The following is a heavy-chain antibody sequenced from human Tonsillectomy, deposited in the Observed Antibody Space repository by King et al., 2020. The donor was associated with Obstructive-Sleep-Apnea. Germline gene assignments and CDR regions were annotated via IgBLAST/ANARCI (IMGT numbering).Heavy chain of an antibody. V-gene: IGHV4-38-2*02. CDR1: GYSISSGYY. CDR3: ARDRDRLAAAGSDY. CDR2: IYHSGST. D-gene: IGHD6-13*01. Sequence: VQLQESGPGLVKPSETLSLTCTVSGYSISSGYYWGWIRQPPGKGLEWIGSIYHSGSTYYNPSLKSRVTISVDTSKNQFSLKLSSVTAADTAVYYCARDRDRLAAAGSDYWGQGTLVTVSS. J-gene: IGHJ4*02.